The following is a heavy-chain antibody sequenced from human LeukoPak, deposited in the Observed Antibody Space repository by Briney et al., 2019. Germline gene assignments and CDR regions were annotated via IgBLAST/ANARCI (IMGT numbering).Heavy chain of an antibody. CDR1: GGSVSSASYY. V-gene: IGHV4-61*01. J-gene: IGHJ5*02. D-gene: IGHD4-17*01. CDR3: ARDGSVTTNWFDP. CDR2: IYYSGSA. Sequence: SETLSLTCTVSGGSVSSASYYWSWIRQPPGKGLEWIGYIYYSGSANYNPSLKSRVTISVDTSKNQFSLKLTSVTAADTAVYYCARDGSVTTNWFDPWGQGTLVTVSS.